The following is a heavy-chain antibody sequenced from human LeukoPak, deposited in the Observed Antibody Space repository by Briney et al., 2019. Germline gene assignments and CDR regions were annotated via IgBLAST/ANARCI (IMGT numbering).Heavy chain of an antibody. Sequence: GGSLRLSCAASGFTVSSNYMSWVRQAPGKGLEWVSIIYSSGSTYYADSVKGRFTISRDNSKNTLYLQMNSLRDEDTAVYYCARHLSGDDIWGQGTMVTVSS. V-gene: IGHV3-53*01. CDR3: ARHLSGDDI. CDR2: IYSSGST. CDR1: GFTVSSNY. J-gene: IGHJ3*02. D-gene: IGHD4-17*01.